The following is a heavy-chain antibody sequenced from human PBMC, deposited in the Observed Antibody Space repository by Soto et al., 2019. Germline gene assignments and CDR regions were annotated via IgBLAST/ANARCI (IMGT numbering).Heavy chain of an antibody. Sequence: QVQLRESGPGLVKPSGTLSLTCVVSGDSISSSAWWSWVRQPPGKGLEWIGKIYHSGSTNYNASLQIRVTIPVDKSKNQFSLKLTSVTAADAAGYYCTRRASSGWYYFDYWGQGILVTVSS. J-gene: IGHJ4*02. CDR3: TRRASSGWYYFDY. CDR2: IYHSGST. CDR1: GDSISSSAW. V-gene: IGHV4-4*02. D-gene: IGHD6-19*01.